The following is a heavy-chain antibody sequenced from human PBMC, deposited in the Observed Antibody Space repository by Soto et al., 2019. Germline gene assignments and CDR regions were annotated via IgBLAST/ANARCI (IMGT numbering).Heavy chain of an antibody. D-gene: IGHD2-2*02. CDR3: AMEYCSATSCYKDY. J-gene: IGHJ4*02. V-gene: IGHV1-3*01. Sequence: ASVKVSCKASGYTFTNYAMHWVRQAPGQRLEWMGWINAGNGNTKYSQKFQGRVTITADKSTSTAYMELSSLRSEDTAVYYCAMEYCSATSCYKDYWGQGTLVTVS. CDR2: INAGNGNT. CDR1: GYTFTNYA.